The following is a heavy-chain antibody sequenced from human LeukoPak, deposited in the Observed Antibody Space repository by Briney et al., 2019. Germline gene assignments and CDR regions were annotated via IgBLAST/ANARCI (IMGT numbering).Heavy chain of an antibody. CDR3: ARHSVWIAAAGTGYYYYYMDV. CDR1: GYSFTSYW. CDR2: IYPGDSDT. Sequence: GESLKISCKGSGYSFTSYWIGWVRQMPGKGLEWMGIIYPGDSDTRYSPSFQGQVTISADKSISTAYLQWSSLKASDTAMYYCARHSVWIAAAGTGYYYYYMDVWGKGTTVTVSS. J-gene: IGHJ6*03. D-gene: IGHD6-13*01. V-gene: IGHV5-51*01.